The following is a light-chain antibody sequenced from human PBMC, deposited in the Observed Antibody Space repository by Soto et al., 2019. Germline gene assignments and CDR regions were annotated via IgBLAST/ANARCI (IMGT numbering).Light chain of an antibody. V-gene: IGKV3-20*01. J-gene: IGKJ2*01. CDR3: LQSGNSPLT. CDR2: GAS. Sequence: EVGMTQSPGTLSLSPEERATLSCRASRRISSAYLAWYQQKPGQAPRLLIYGASTRATDIPDRFTGSGSATDFTLIISRLEPEDFAVYYCLQSGNSPLTFGQGTRLEIK. CDR1: RRISSAY.